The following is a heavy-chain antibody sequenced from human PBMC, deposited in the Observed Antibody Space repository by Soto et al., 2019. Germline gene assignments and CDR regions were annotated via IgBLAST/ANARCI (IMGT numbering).Heavy chain of an antibody. J-gene: IGHJ4*02. CDR2: ISAYNGNT. CDR3: AGEASSSCHDY. V-gene: IGHV1-18*01. CDR1: GYTFTSYG. D-gene: IGHD6-13*01. Sequence: QVQLVQSGAEVKKPGASVKVSCKASGYTFTSYGISWVRQAPGQGLEWMGWISAYNGNTNYAQKLQGRVTRTSDASTRTAHKELRSLRSDDTAVYYCAGEASSSCHDYWGQGTLVTVSS.